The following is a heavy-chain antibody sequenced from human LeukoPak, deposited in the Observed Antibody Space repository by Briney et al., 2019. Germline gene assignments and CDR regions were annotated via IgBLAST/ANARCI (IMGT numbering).Heavy chain of an antibody. CDR2: VSGSGGST. D-gene: IGHD4-17*01. CDR1: GXTFSSYA. Sequence: PGGSLRLSCAASGXTFSSYAMSWVRQAPGKGLEWVSAVSGSGGSTYYADSVKGRFTSSRDNSKNTLYLQMNSLRAEDTAVYHCAKAVATVTPRYYYYGMDVWGQGTTVTVSS. J-gene: IGHJ6*02. V-gene: IGHV3-23*01. CDR3: AKAVATVTPRYYYYGMDV.